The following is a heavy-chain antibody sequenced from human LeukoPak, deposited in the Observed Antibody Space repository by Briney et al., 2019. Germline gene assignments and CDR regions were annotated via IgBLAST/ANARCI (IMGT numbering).Heavy chain of an antibody. CDR3: WSGIVNDYYYRDV. V-gene: IGHV4-34*01. D-gene: IGHD2-15*01. CDR2: ITHSGFT. Sequence: SETLSLTCAVFGGSRSGYYRSWIRQSPGKGLEWIGEITHSGFTTYNASLKSRVTISQDTSKNQFSLTLTSVTAADTAVYYCWSGIVNDYYYRDVWGNGTTVIVSS. CDR1: GGSRSGYY. J-gene: IGHJ6*03.